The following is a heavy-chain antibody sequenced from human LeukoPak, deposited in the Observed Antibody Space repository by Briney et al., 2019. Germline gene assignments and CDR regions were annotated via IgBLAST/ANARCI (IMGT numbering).Heavy chain of an antibody. CDR2: MNPNSGNT. Sequence: ASVKVSCKASGGTFSSYAISWVRQATGQGLEWMGWMNPNSGNTGYAQKFQGRVTITRNTSISTAYMELSSLRSEDTAVYYCARQYSSSRRDAFDIWGQGTMVTVSS. V-gene: IGHV1-8*03. D-gene: IGHD6-6*01. J-gene: IGHJ3*02. CDR3: ARQYSSSRRDAFDI. CDR1: GGTFSSYA.